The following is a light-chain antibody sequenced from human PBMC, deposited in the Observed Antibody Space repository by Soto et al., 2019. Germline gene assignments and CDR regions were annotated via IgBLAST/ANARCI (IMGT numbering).Light chain of an antibody. CDR1: SNDVGGYNY. V-gene: IGLV2-14*01. Sequence: QSALTQPASVSGSPGQSITISCTGTSNDVGGYNYVSWYQQHPGKAPKLMIYEVINRPSGVSNRFSGSKSGNTASLTISGLQAEDEADYYCSSDTSSSTYVFGTGTKLTVL. CDR2: EVI. J-gene: IGLJ1*01. CDR3: SSDTSSSTYV.